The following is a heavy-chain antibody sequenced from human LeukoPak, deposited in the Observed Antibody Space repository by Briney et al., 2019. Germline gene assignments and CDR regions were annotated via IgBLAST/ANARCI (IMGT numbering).Heavy chain of an antibody. CDR3: AKGGSGSYYVY. Sequence: GGTLRLSCAASGFTFSSYGMSWVRQAPGKGLEWVSAISGSGGSTYYADSVKGRFTISRDNSKNTLYLQMNSLRAEDTAVYYCAKGGSGSYYVYWGQGTLVTVSS. CDR1: GFTFSSYG. J-gene: IGHJ4*02. CDR2: ISGSGGST. V-gene: IGHV3-23*01. D-gene: IGHD3-10*01.